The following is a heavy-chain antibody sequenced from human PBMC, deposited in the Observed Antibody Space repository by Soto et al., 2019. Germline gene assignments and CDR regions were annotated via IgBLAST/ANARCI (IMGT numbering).Heavy chain of an antibody. CDR3: ARDPNRGKGYYYYYMDV. CDR2: IWYDGSNK. V-gene: IGHV3-33*01. CDR1: GFTFSSYG. Sequence: PGGSLRLSCAASGFTFSSYGMHWVRQAPGKGLEWVAVIWYDGSNKYYADSVKGRFTISRDNSKNTLYLQMNSLRAEDTAVYYCARDPNRGKGYYYYYMDVWGKGTTVTVS. J-gene: IGHJ6*03.